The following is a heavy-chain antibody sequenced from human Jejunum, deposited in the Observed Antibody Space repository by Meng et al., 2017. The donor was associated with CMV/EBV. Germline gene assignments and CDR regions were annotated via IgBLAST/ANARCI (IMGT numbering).Heavy chain of an antibody. V-gene: IGHV2-5*02. D-gene: IGHD4-11*01. Sequence: QITLKESGPTLVKPTQTLTLTCTFSGFSLYTTGVGVGWVRQPQGKALEWLAILYWDDDRRSSPSLRHRLTITKDPSKSQVFLTLANMDPVDTATYYCAHTSTGNLYNSYLFDLWGHGTLVTVSS. CDR3: AHTSTGNLYNSYLFDL. CDR1: GFSLYTTGVG. J-gene: IGHJ5*02. CDR2: LYWDDDR.